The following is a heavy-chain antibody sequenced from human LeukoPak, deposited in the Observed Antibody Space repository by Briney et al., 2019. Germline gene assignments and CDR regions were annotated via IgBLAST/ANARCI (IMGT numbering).Heavy chain of an antibody. D-gene: IGHD4-17*01. Sequence: GGSLRLSCAASGFRLDDFAMHWVRQDPGKDLEWVSLINGGGGSTYYADSVKGRFTISRDNSKNSLYLQMNSLRTEDTALYYCTKDGPHYGYIDYWGQGTLVTVSS. CDR2: INGGGGST. CDR3: TKDGPHYGYIDY. J-gene: IGHJ4*02. V-gene: IGHV3-43*02. CDR1: GFRLDDFA.